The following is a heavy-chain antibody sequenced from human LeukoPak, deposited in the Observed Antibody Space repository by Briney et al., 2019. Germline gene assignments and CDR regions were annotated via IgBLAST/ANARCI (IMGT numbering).Heavy chain of an antibody. J-gene: IGHJ4*02. CDR3: ARANNFDY. Sequence: QPGGSLRLSCAASGFTLSSYWMHWVRQVPGKGLVWVSRINFDGSSTNYADSVKGRFTISRDNAKNTLYLQMNSLGAEDTAVYSCARANNFDYWGQGTLVTVSS. CDR2: INFDGSST. D-gene: IGHD4/OR15-4a*01. V-gene: IGHV3-74*01. CDR1: GFTLSSYW.